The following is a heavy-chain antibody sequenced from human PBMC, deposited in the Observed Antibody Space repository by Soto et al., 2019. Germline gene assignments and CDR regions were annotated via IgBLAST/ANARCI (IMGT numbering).Heavy chain of an antibody. Sequence: SETLSLTCTVSGGSISSTSYHWLWIRQPPGKGLEWIGSLDYGGGTFYNPSLKSRVTISADTSKNQFSLKVNSVTAADTAVYYCARNYYDGSGRYYWGQGTLVTVS. CDR3: ARNYYDGSGRYY. V-gene: IGHV4-39*01. J-gene: IGHJ4*02. CDR1: GGSISSTSYH. D-gene: IGHD3-22*01. CDR2: LDYGGGT.